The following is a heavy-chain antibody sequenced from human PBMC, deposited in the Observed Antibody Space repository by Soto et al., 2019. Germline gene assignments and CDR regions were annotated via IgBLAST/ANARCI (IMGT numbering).Heavy chain of an antibody. CDR2: IYYSGST. D-gene: IGHD6-13*01. J-gene: IGHJ5*02. V-gene: IGHV4-39*01. CDR3: ARHKQQLALNWFDP. Sequence: TVSGGSISSSSYYWGWIRQPPGKGLEWIGSIYYSGSTYYNPSLKSRVTISVDTSKNQFSLKLSSVTAADTAVYYCARHKQQLALNWFDPWGQGTLVTVSS. CDR1: GGSISSSSYY.